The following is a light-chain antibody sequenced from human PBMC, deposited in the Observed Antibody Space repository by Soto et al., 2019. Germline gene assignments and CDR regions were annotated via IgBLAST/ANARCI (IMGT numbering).Light chain of an antibody. V-gene: IGKV1-5*03. J-gene: IGKJ2*01. Sequence: DIQMTQSPSTLSPSVGDRVTITCRASQSISSWLAWYQQKPGKAPKLLIYKASFLEGGVPSRFSGSGSGTEFTLTISSLQPDDFASYYCQHYDSFSATVGQGTKVDSK. CDR1: QSISSW. CDR2: KAS. CDR3: QHYDSFSAT.